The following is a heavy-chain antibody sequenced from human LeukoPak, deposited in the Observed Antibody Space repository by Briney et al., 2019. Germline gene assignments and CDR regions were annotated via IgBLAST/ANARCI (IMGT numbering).Heavy chain of an antibody. V-gene: IGHV4-31*03. CDR1: GGSISSGGYY. Sequence: SETMSLTCTVYGGSISSGGYYWSWIRQHPGKGLEWIGYIYYSGSTYYNPSLKSRVTISVDTSKNQFSLKLSSVTAADTAVYYCARGVPAAGTIFDYWGQGTLVTVSS. CDR2: IYYSGST. J-gene: IGHJ4*02. D-gene: IGHD6-13*01. CDR3: ARGVPAAGTIFDY.